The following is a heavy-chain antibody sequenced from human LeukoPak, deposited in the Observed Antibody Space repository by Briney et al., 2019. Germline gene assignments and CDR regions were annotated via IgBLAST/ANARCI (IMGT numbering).Heavy chain of an antibody. D-gene: IGHD2/OR15-2a*01. CDR1: GYSFTSYW. CDR2: IYPGDSDT. CDR3: ARPANRGDAFDI. Sequence: GESLQISCKGSGYSFTSYWIGWVRQVPGKGLEWMGIIYPGDSDTRYSPSFQGQVTISADKSITTAYLQWSSLRASDTAMYYCARPANRGDAFDIWGQGTMVTVSS. V-gene: IGHV5-51*01. J-gene: IGHJ3*02.